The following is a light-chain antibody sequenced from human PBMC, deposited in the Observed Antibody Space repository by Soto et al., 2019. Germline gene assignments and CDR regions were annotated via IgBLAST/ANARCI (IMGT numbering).Light chain of an antibody. CDR1: SSDVGDYNY. Sequence: QSAPTQPPSASGSPGQSVTIPCTGTSSDVGDYNYVSWYQQHPGKVPKLLIYEVSKRPSGVPDRFSGSKSGNTASLTVSGLQAEDEDDYYCSSYAGSNNFVVFGGGTKLTVL. CDR3: SSYAGSNNFVV. V-gene: IGLV2-8*01. CDR2: EVS. J-gene: IGLJ2*01.